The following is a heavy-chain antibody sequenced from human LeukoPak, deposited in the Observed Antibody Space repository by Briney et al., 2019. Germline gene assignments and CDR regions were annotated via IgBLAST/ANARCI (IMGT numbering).Heavy chain of an antibody. CDR3: ACSIAAADTPFDY. J-gene: IGHJ4*02. D-gene: IGHD6-13*01. V-gene: IGHV1-2*02. CDR2: INPNSGGT. CDR1: GYTFTGCY. Sequence: GASVKVSCKASGYTFTGCYMHWVRQAPGQGLEWMGWINPNSGGTNYAQKFQGRVTMTRDTSISTAYMELSRLRSDDTAVYYCACSIAAADTPFDYWGQGTLVTVSS.